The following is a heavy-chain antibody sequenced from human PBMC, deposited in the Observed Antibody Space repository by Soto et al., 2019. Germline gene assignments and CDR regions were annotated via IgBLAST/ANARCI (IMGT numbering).Heavy chain of an antibody. CDR3: ARHRFQNKEGHNWFDP. CDR2: IYPGDSHT. CDR1: GYGFPSNG. D-gene: IGHD3-10*01. J-gene: IGHJ5*02. Sequence: VGYLKISCKRSGYGFPSNGVGWVRKMPRIGLEWMGTIYPGDSHTSYSPSCQSQATSSADKSISTAYLQWSSLNASDTAMYYCARHRFQNKEGHNWFDPWGQGSL. V-gene: IGHV5-51*01.